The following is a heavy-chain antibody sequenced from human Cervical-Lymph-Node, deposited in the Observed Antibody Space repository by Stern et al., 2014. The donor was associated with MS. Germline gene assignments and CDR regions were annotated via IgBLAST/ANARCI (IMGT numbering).Heavy chain of an antibody. CDR1: GDTFINFG. CDR3: ARDNDDHGMDV. V-gene: IGHV1-69*01. J-gene: IGHJ6*02. Sequence: VQLVQSGAEVKKPGSSVKVSCTASGDTFINFGISWVRLAPGQGLEWMGGIIPILGTTEYIQRFQGRLTISADESATTVYMELNSLRSDDTAVYYCARDNDDHGMDVWGQGTTVIVSS. D-gene: IGHD1-1*01. CDR2: IIPILGTT.